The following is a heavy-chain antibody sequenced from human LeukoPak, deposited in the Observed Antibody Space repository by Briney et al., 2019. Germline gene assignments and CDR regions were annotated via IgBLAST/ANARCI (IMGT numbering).Heavy chain of an antibody. CDR3: ARGFCSGGTCYRVTGTFDV. V-gene: IGHV3-48*04. CDR2: ISTSGSSI. J-gene: IGHJ3*01. Sequence: GGTLRLSCAASGFTFSSYGMSWVRQAPGKGLEWVSYISTSGSSIYYADSVKGRFTISRDDAKNSLFLEMTSLRVDDTAIYFCARGFCSGGTCYRVTGTFDVWGLGTMVTVSS. CDR1: GFTFSSYG. D-gene: IGHD2-15*01.